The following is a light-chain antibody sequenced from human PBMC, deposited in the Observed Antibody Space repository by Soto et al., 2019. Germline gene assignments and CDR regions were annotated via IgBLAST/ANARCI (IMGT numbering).Light chain of an antibody. Sequence: QLVLTQSPSASDSLGASVKLTCTLSRGHSSYAIAWHQQPPEQGPRYLMKLNSDGSHSKGDGIPDRFSGSSSGAERYLTISSLQSEDEADYYCQTWGTGVVFGGGTKLTVL. CDR1: RGHSSYA. CDR3: QTWGTGVV. V-gene: IGLV4-69*02. CDR2: LNSDGSH. J-gene: IGLJ2*01.